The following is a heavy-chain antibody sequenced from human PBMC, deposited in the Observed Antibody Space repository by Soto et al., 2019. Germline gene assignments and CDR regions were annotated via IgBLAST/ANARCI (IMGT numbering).Heavy chain of an antibody. J-gene: IGHJ4*02. Sequence: GGSLRLSCAASGFTFSSYAMSWVRQAPGKGLEWVSAISGSGGRTYYADSVKGLFTISRDNSKNTMYLQMNSLRAEDTAVYYCAKGRGLGLPYYFDYWGQGTLVTVSS. D-gene: IGHD1-7*01. CDR2: ISGSGGRT. CDR1: GFTFSSYA. CDR3: AKGRGLGLPYYFDY. V-gene: IGHV3-23*01.